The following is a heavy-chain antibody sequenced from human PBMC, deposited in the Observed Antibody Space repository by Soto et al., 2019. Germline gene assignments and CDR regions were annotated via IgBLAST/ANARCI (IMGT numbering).Heavy chain of an antibody. D-gene: IGHD3-9*01. Sequence: QLQLQESGPGLVKPSETLSLTCTVSGGSISSSSYYWGWIRQPPGKGLEWIGSIYYSGSTYYNTSLKSRVTISVDTSKNQFYLELSSVTAADTAVYYCASSSYYDILTGYPTAYYYYMDVWGKGTTVTVSS. J-gene: IGHJ6*03. CDR2: IYYSGST. CDR3: ASSSYYDILTGYPTAYYYYMDV. CDR1: GGSISSSSYY. V-gene: IGHV4-39*01.